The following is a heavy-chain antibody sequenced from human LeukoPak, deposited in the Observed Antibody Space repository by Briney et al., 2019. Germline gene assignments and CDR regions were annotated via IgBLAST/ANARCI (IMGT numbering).Heavy chain of an antibody. CDR2: ISDSRST. CDR3: ASHKDDFPLRDWFDP. V-gene: IGHV4-59*12. J-gene: IGHJ5*02. Sequence: SETLSLTCTVSGDSIVHYYWSWIRQPPGTELEWIGYISDSRSTNNNASLRSRISISLDTSKTQVCLNLRSATAADTAVYYCASHKDDFPLRDWFDPWGPGILVTVSS. D-gene: IGHD3-3*01. CDR1: GDSIVHYY.